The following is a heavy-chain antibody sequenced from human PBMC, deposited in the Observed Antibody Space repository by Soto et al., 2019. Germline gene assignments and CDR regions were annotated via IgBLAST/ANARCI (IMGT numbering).Heavy chain of an antibody. CDR3: ATVDTAMVNY. D-gene: IGHD5-18*01. CDR1: GGSFSGYY. J-gene: IGHJ4*02. V-gene: IGHV4-34*01. CDR2: INHSGST. Sequence: SETLSLTXAVYGGSFSGYYWSWIRQPPGKGLEWIGEINHSGSTNYNPSLKSRITISVDTSKNQFPLKLSSVTAADTAVYYCATVDTAMVNYWGQGTLVTVSS.